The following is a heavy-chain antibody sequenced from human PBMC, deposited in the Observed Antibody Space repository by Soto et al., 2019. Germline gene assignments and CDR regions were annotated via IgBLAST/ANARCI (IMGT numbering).Heavy chain of an antibody. Sequence: QVQLVQSGAEVKKPGASVKVSCKASGYTFTSYAMHWVRQAPGQRLEWMGWINAGNGNTKYSQKFQGRVTITRDTSASTAYMELSSLRSEDTAVYYCARDTAAAGTTPRWFDPWGQGTLVTVSS. CDR3: ARDTAAAGTTPRWFDP. V-gene: IGHV1-3*01. J-gene: IGHJ5*02. D-gene: IGHD6-13*01. CDR2: INAGNGNT. CDR1: GYTFTSYA.